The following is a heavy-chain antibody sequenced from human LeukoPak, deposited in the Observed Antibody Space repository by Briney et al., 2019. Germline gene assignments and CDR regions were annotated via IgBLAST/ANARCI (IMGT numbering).Heavy chain of an antibody. CDR2: VRYDGSYK. Sequence: GGSLRLSCAAAGFTFSNYGMHWARQAPGAGLEWVAFVRYDGSYKQYADSVKGRFTISRDNSKNTLYLQMNSLSGEDTALYYCAKDYSDIGGYFDSWGQGILVTVSS. V-gene: IGHV3-30*02. CDR3: AKDYSDIGGYFDS. J-gene: IGHJ4*02. D-gene: IGHD3-22*01. CDR1: GFTFSNYG.